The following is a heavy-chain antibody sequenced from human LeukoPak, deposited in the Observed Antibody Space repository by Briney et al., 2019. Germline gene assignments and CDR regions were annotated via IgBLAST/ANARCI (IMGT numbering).Heavy chain of an antibody. V-gene: IGHV3-21*01. CDR1: GFTFSSYS. J-gene: IGHJ3*02. D-gene: IGHD2-2*01. Sequence: GGSLRLSCAASGFTFSSYSMNWVRQAPGKGLEWVSSISSSSSYIYYADSVKGRFTISRDNAKNSLYLQMNSLRAEDTAVYYCARKGFADIVVVPAAIIDAFDIWGQGTMVTVSS. CDR3: ARKGFADIVVVPAAIIDAFDI. CDR2: ISSSSSYI.